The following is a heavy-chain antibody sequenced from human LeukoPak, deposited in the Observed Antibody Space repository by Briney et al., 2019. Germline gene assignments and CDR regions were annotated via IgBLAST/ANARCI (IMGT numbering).Heavy chain of an antibody. CDR2: VNHSGST. V-gene: IGHV4-34*01. Sequence: ASETLSLTCGVYGGSFSGSYWSWIRQPPGKGLEWIGEVNHSGSTNYNPSLKSRVTISVDTSKNQFSLKLSSVTAADTAVYYCARRGTYYYDSSGYYPPYYYYMDVWGKGTTVTISS. CDR3: ARRGTYYYDSSGYYPPYYYYMDV. D-gene: IGHD3-22*01. J-gene: IGHJ6*03. CDR1: GGSFSGSY.